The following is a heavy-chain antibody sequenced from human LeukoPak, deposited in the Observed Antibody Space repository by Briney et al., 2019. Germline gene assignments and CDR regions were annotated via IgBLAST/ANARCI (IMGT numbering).Heavy chain of an antibody. J-gene: IGHJ4*02. CDR1: GGSISSSSYD. CDR2: IYYSGST. V-gene: IGHV4-39*01. CDR3: ARRAMITFGGVIVRFRDY. D-gene: IGHD3-16*02. Sequence: SETLSLTCTVSGGSISSSSYDWGWIRQPPGKGREWIGRIYYSGSTYYNPSLKSRVTISVDTSKNQFPLKLSSVTAAATAVYYCARRAMITFGGVIVRFRDYWGPGTLVTVSS.